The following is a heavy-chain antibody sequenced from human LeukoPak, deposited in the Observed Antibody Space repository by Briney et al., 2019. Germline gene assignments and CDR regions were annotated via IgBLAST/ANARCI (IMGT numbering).Heavy chain of an antibody. CDR3: AKGERNWNLDY. CDR1: GFTFSSYW. CDR2: INSAGTSA. V-gene: IGHV3-74*01. Sequence: GGSLRLSCAASGFTFSSYWMHWVRQAPGKGLVWVSRINSAGTSASHADSVKGRFTISRDNAKNTLYLQMNSLRAEDTAVYYCAKGERNWNLDYWGQGTLVTVSS. D-gene: IGHD1-1*01. J-gene: IGHJ4*02.